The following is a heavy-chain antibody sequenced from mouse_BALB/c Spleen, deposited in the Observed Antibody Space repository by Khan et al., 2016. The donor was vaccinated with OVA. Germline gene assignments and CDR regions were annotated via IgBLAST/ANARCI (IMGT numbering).Heavy chain of an antibody. V-gene: IGHV9-3-1*01. CDR1: GYSFTNYV. J-gene: IGHJ2*01. Sequence: QIQLVQSGPELKKPGETVKISCKASGYSFTNYVMNWVKQAPGKGLKWMGWINTYIGEPIYSDDFKGRFTFSLETSASTAYLQINNLKNEDTATYFAARGNRDFDYWGQGTTLTVSS. D-gene: IGHD2-1*01. CDR2: INTYIGEP. CDR3: ARGNRDFDY.